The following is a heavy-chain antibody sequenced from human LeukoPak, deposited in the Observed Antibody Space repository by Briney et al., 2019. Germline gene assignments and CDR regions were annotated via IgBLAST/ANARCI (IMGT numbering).Heavy chain of an antibody. J-gene: IGHJ3*02. CDR1: GFTFSSYW. D-gene: IGHD3-3*01. CDR3: ARVYYDFWSGYHDAFDI. CDR2: INTDGSST. Sequence: GGSLRLSCAASGFTFSSYWMHWVRQAPGKGLVWVSRINTDGSSTSYADSVKGRFTISRDNAKNTLYLQMNSLRAEDTAVYYCARVYYDFWSGYHDAFDIWGQGTMVTVSS. V-gene: IGHV3-74*01.